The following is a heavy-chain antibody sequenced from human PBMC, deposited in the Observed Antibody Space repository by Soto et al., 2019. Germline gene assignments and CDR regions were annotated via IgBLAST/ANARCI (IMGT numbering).Heavy chain of an antibody. D-gene: IGHD3-10*01. CDR2: IVVGSGNT. Sequence: QMQLVQSGPEVKKPGTSVKVSCKASGFTSTSSAVQWVRQARGQRLEWMGWIVVGSGNTNYAQKFQERVTITRDMSTITAYMELSSLRSEDTAVYYCAAGSITMVRGVTSLDYWGQGTLVTVSS. V-gene: IGHV1-58*01. J-gene: IGHJ4*02. CDR3: AAGSITMVRGVTSLDY. CDR1: GFTSTSSA.